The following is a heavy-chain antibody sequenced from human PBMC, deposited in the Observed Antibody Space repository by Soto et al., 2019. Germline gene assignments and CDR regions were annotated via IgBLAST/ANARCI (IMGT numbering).Heavy chain of an antibody. J-gene: IGHJ4*02. CDR3: ARKDY. Sequence: QVQLVESGGGVVQPGRSLRLSCAASGFTFNNYAMHWVRQAPGKGLEWVALISYDGSNKYYADSVKGRFTISRDNSKNTLYLKMNSLRAEDTAVYYCARKDYWGQGTLVTVSS. V-gene: IGHV3-30-3*01. CDR2: ISYDGSNK. CDR1: GFTFNNYA.